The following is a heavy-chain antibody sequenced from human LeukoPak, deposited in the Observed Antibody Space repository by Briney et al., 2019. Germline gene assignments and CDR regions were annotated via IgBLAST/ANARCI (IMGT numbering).Heavy chain of an antibody. J-gene: IGHJ4*02. CDR3: ARDKIVGAITGSNFDC. CDR2: IKEDGSEK. D-gene: IGHD1-26*01. V-gene: IGHV3-7*01. Sequence: GGSLRLPCAASGFTFSSYWMSWVRQAPGKGLEWVANIKEDGSEKYYVDSVVGRFAISRDNGKSSLYLQMNSLRVEDTAVYYCARDKIVGAITGSNFDCWGQGTLVTVSS. CDR1: GFTFSSYW.